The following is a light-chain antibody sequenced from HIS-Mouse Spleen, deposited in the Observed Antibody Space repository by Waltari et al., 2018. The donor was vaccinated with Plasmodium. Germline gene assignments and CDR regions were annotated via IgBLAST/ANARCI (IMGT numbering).Light chain of an antibody. Sequence: QSALTQPPSASGSPGQSVTISCTGTSRDVGGYNYVSWYQQHPGKSHKLMIYEVSTRPSGVPYRFSGSKSGNTASLTVSGLQAEDEADYYCSSYAGSNNLVFGGGTKLTVL. J-gene: IGLJ2*01. CDR3: SSYAGSNNLV. V-gene: IGLV2-8*01. CDR1: SRDVGGYNY. CDR2: EVS.